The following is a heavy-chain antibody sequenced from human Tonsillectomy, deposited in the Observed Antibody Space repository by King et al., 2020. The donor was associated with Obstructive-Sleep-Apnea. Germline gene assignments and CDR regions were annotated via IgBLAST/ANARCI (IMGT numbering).Heavy chain of an antibody. CDR2: VKSKTAGGTT. V-gene: IGHV3-15*01. D-gene: IGHD3-22*01. CDR3: TTTPYYYDSSGYYRNYYFDY. J-gene: IGHJ4*02. Sequence: VQLVESGGGLVKPGGSLRLFCAASGFTFSDAWMSWVRQAPGKGLEWVGRVKSKTAGGTTDYAAPVRGRVSISRDDSKDTLYLQMNSLKTEDTAVYYCTTTPYYYDSSGYYRNYYFDYWGQGTLVTVSS. CDR1: GFTFSDAW.